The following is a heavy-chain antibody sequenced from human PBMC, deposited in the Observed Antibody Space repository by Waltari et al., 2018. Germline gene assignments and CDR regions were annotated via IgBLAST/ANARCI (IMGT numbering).Heavy chain of an antibody. V-gene: IGHV4-38-2*01. D-gene: IGHD6-13*01. CDR1: GYSIRSGYY. J-gene: IGHJ4*02. CDR3: ARGAAAGSGPLIDY. CDR2: VYHSGNT. Sequence: QVQLQESGPGLLNPSETLSLTCAVSGYSIRSGYYWGWVRQPPGKGLEWVRIVYHSGNTYYNPTLKSRLSISADTSNNQLSLKLSSVTAADTAVYYCARGAAAGSGPLIDYWGQGILVTVSS.